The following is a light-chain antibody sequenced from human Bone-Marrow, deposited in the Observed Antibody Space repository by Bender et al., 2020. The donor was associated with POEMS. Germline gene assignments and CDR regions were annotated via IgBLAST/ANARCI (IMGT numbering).Light chain of an antibody. V-gene: IGLV2-14*01. CDR2: DVS. CDR1: SSDIGNYNY. Sequence: QSALTQPASVSGSPGQSITISCNGTSSDIGNYNYVSWYQQHPGKAPKLIIYDVSNRPSGVSDRFSGSKSDNTASLTISGLQAEDEADYYCSSYTSSSTSVFGGGTKLTVL. CDR3: SSYTSSSTSV. J-gene: IGLJ3*02.